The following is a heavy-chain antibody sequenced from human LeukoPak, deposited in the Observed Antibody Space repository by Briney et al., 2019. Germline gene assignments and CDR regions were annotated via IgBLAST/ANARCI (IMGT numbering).Heavy chain of an antibody. CDR1: GGSISSSDYD. Sequence: PSETLSLTCTVSGGSISSSDYDWGWLRQPPGKGRQWIGSIFYSGITYYNPSLKSRVTISVDTSKNQFSLRLRSVIAADTAVYYCARQGIAVARDDYWGQGTLVTVSS. J-gene: IGHJ4*02. D-gene: IGHD6-19*01. V-gene: IGHV4-39*01. CDR3: ARQGIAVARDDY. CDR2: IFYSGIT.